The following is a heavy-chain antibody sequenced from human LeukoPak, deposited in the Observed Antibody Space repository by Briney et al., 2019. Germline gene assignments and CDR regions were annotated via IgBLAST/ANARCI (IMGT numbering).Heavy chain of an antibody. CDR3: ARDERYSDADHHYPDLGY. D-gene: IGHD3-16*01. V-gene: IGHV1-2*02. CDR2: INPNGGAT. J-gene: IGHJ4*02. Sequence: ASVKVSCKASGYIFTRYYLFWVRQAPGQGLEWMGWINPNGGATRYAQKFQGRVTLTCDTSIRTTYMELSSLTSDDTAVYYCARDERYSDADHHYPDLGYWGQGTLVTVSS. CDR1: GYIFTRYY.